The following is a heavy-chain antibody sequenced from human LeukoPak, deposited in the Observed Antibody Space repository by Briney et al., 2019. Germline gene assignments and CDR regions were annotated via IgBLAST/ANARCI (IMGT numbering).Heavy chain of an antibody. CDR1: GFTFNSYP. D-gene: IGHD5-24*01. Sequence: GGSLRLSCEASGFTFNSYPVHWVRQPPGKGLEWVAVISYDGSHKYYADSVRGRFTISRDNSRNTLYLEVDSLRPEDTSVYYCARDLREGDGPFPYNWLDPWGQGTLVTVSS. CDR3: ARDLREGDGPFPYNWLDP. J-gene: IGHJ5*02. V-gene: IGHV3-30*04. CDR2: ISYDGSHK.